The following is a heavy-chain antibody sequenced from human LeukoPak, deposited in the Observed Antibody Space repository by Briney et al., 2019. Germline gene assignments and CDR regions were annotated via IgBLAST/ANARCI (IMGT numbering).Heavy chain of an antibody. Sequence: SETLSLTCSVSGYSISSGYYWGWIRQPPGKGLEWIGSSNHSGSSYYNPSLKSRVTILVDTSRNQFSLKLTSATVADTAVYYCAKGFQTYGELSFDGWGQGTLVTVSS. CDR2: SNHSGSS. CDR1: GYSISSGYY. J-gene: IGHJ4*02. D-gene: IGHD4-17*01. V-gene: IGHV4-38-2*02. CDR3: AKGFQTYGELSFDG.